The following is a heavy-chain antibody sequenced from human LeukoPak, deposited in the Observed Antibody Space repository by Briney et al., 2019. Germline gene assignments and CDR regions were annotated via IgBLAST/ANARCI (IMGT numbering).Heavy chain of an antibody. CDR3: ARVWGLERSTKYSSSWYNWFDP. CDR1: GFTFSSYS. V-gene: IGHV3-21*01. CDR2: ISSSSYI. Sequence: PGGSLRLSCAASGFTFSSYSMNWVRQAPGKGLEWVSSISSSSYIYYADSVKGRFTISRDNAKNSLYLQMNSLRAEDTAVYYCARVWGLERSTKYSSSWYNWFDPWGQGTLVTVSS. D-gene: IGHD6-13*01. J-gene: IGHJ5*02.